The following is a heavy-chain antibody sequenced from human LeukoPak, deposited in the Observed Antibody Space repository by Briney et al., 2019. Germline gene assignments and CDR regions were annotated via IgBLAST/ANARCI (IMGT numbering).Heavy chain of an antibody. J-gene: IGHJ3*02. CDR2: ITSSGSTI. D-gene: IGHD3-3*01. CDR1: GFTFSSYE. V-gene: IGHV3-48*03. CDR3: ARFLNLAFDI. Sequence: PGRSLRLSCAASGFTFSSYEMNWVRPAPGKGLEWVSYITSSGSTIYYADSVKGRFTISRDNAKNSRYLQMNSLRAEDTAVYYCARFLNLAFDIWGQGTMVTVSS.